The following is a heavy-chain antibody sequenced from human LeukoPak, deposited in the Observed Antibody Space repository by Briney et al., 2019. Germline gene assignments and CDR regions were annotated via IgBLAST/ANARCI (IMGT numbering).Heavy chain of an antibody. CDR2: INPNSGGT. J-gene: IGHJ4*02. CDR3: ARARGRGNWNDFDY. Sequence: GASVKVSCKASGYTFTGYYMHWVRQAPGQGLEWMGWINPNSGGTNYAQKFQGRVTVTRDTSISTAYMELSRLRSDDTAVYYCARARGRGNWNDFDYWGQGTLVTVSS. D-gene: IGHD1-20*01. CDR1: GYTFTGYY. V-gene: IGHV1-2*02.